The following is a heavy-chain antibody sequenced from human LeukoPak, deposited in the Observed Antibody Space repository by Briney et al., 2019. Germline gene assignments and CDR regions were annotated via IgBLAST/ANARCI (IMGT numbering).Heavy chain of an antibody. V-gene: IGHV1-18*01. CDR2: IFGYNGNT. J-gene: IGHJ3*01. CDR3: VRRSHFGSGRETNV. CDR1: GYSFTDYG. Sequence: ASVKVSCKASGYSFTDYGINWVRQAPGQGLEWMGWIFGYNGNTTYAQDFQGRVAMTLDTSTNTAYMEVMSLKSDDTAVHYCVRRSHFGSGRETNVWGQGTMVIVSS. D-gene: IGHD3-10*01.